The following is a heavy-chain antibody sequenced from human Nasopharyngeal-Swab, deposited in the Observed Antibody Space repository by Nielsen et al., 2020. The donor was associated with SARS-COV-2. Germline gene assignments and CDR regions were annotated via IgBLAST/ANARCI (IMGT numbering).Heavy chain of an antibody. V-gene: IGHV4-34*01. CDR3: ARAGRVGDAYTGLDV. D-gene: IGHD5-24*01. J-gene: IGHJ6*02. Sequence: SETLSLTCSVSGGSFNGFYWNWIRQPPGKGLEWIGEINHNERTNYNPSLKSRVTMSVDTSNNRVFLKLTSLTATDTAVYYCARAGRVGDAYTGLDVWGQGTTVTVSS. CDR1: GGSFNGFY. CDR2: INHNERT.